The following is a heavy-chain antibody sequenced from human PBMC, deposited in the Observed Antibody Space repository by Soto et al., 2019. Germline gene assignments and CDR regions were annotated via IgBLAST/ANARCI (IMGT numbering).Heavy chain of an antibody. CDR3: ARGKLSDYVWGSYRYHFDY. CDR1: GGSFSGYY. CDR2: INHSGST. Sequence: SETLSLTCAVYGGSFSGYYWSWIRQPPGKGLEWIGEINHSGSTNYNPSLKSRVTISVDTSKNQFSLKLSSVTAADTAVYYCARGKLSDYVWGSYRYHFDYWGQGTVVTVSS. V-gene: IGHV4-34*01. D-gene: IGHD3-16*02. J-gene: IGHJ4*02.